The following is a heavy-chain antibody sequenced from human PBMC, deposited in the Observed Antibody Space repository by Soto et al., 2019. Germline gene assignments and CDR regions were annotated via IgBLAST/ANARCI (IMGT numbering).Heavy chain of an antibody. CDR2: INGGNGNT. D-gene: IGHD3-22*01. CDR3: ARVDTYYDRSGDYPSSFDY. Sequence: GASLKVSCKTSGDAFINYAMHWVRQAPGQRLEWMGWINGGNGNTKYSHKFQGRVTITGDTSANTGYMELSSLRSEDTAGYYCARVDTYYDRSGDYPSSFDYWAQGTLVTVSS. V-gene: IGHV1-3*01. J-gene: IGHJ4*02. CDR1: GDAFINYA.